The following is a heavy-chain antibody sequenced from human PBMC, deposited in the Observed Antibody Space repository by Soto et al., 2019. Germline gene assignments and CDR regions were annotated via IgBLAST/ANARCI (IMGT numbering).Heavy chain of an antibody. CDR2: IIPILCIA. D-gene: IGHD2-15*01. J-gene: IGHJ3*02. Sequence: QVQLVQSGAGVRRPGSWGRVSCKASGGTFSSYTISWLQQAPVQGLEWMVRIIPILCIANYEQKFQGRVTITADKSTSTDYMELSSLRSEDTAVYYCARETFGVVVAGGDAFDIWGQGTMVTVSS. V-gene: IGHV1-69*08. CDR1: GGTFSSYT. CDR3: ARETFGVVVAGGDAFDI.